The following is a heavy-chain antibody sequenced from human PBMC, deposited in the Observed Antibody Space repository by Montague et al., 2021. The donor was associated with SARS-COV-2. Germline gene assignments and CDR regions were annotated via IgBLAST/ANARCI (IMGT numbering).Heavy chain of an antibody. D-gene: IGHD6-13*01. V-gene: IGHV6-1*01. Sequence: CAISGESVSSNAAAWNWIRQSPSRGLEWLGRTYYRSKWYNDYAVSVKSRISINADTSKNQFSLQLNSVTPEDTAVYYCARGISATNKWGQGTLVTVSS. CDR3: ARGISATNK. J-gene: IGHJ4*02. CDR2: TYYRSKWYN. CDR1: GESVSSNAAA.